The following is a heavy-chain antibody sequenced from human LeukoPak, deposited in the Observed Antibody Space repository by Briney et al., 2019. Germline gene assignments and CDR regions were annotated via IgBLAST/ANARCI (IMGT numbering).Heavy chain of an antibody. CDR2: IIPILGIA. V-gene: IGHV1-18*01. D-gene: IGHD2-15*01. Sequence: ASVKVSCKASGFTFTSSAMQWVRQARGQGLEWMGRIIPILGIANYAQKLQGRVTMTTDTSTSTAYMELRSLRSDDTAVYYCARVRRVLLSDYWGQGTLVTVSS. CDR3: ARVRRVLLSDY. J-gene: IGHJ4*02. CDR1: GFTFTSSA.